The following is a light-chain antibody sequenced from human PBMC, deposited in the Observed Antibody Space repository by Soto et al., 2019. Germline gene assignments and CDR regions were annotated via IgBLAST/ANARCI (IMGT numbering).Light chain of an antibody. CDR1: SSDVGRYNL. J-gene: IGLJ2*01. Sequence: QSVLTQPASVSGSPGQSITISCTGSSSDVGRYNLVSWYQQHPGKAPKLIIYEDIERPSGVSNRFSGSKSGNTASLTISGLQTEDEANYYCGSYAGGTSVVFGGGTKLTVL. V-gene: IGLV2-23*01. CDR2: EDI. CDR3: GSYAGGTSVV.